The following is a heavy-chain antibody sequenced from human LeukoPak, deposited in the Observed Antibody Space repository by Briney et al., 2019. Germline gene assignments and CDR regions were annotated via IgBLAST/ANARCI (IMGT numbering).Heavy chain of an antibody. CDR3: ARGVPTAAGTFDY. D-gene: IGHD6-25*01. CDR2: ISGSGNTI. J-gene: IGHJ4*02. V-gene: IGHV3-48*02. CDR1: GFTFSSYN. Sequence: GGALRLSCAASGFTFSSYNMNWVRQAPGKGLEWLSYISGSGNTIYYADSVKGRFTISRDNGDNSRYLQMNSLRDKDTAVYYCARGVPTAAGTFDYWGQGALIIVSS.